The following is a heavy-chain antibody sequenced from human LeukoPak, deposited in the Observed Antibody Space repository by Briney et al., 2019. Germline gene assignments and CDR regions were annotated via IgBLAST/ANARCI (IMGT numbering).Heavy chain of an antibody. Sequence: PGRSLRLSCAASGFTFSSYGMHWVRQAPGKGLEWVAVIWYDGSNKYYADSVKGRFTISRDNSKNTLYLQMNSLRAEDTAVYYCAREGGSYWISPADYWGQGTLVTVSS. D-gene: IGHD1-26*01. CDR3: AREGGSYWISPADY. V-gene: IGHV3-33*01. CDR2: IWYDGSNK. CDR1: GFTFSSYG. J-gene: IGHJ4*02.